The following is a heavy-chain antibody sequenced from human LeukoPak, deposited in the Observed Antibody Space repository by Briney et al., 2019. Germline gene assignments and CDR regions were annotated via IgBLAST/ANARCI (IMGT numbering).Heavy chain of an antibody. Sequence: GGSLTLSCAASGFTFSNAWMSWVRQAPGKGLEWVGRIKSKTDGGTTDYAAPVKGRFTISRDDSKNTLYLQMNSLKTDDTAVYYCTTDLYYDYVWGSYRSDYWGQGTLVTVSS. CDR1: GFTFSNAW. CDR2: IKSKTDGGTT. J-gene: IGHJ4*02. D-gene: IGHD3-16*02. V-gene: IGHV3-15*01. CDR3: TTDLYYDYVWGSYRSDY.